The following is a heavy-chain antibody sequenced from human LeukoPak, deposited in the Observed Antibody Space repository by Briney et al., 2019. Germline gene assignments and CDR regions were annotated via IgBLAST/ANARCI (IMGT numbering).Heavy chain of an antibody. CDR1: GFTFSSYA. CDR3: ASVQSSSWYTNYYYGMDV. Sequence: PGGSLRLSCAASGFTFSSYAMHWVRQAPGKGLEWVAVISYDGSNKYYADSVKGRFTISRDNSKNTLYLQMNSLRAEDTAVYYCASVQSSSWYTNYYYGMDVWGQGTTVTVSS. J-gene: IGHJ6*02. D-gene: IGHD6-13*01. CDR2: ISYDGSNK. V-gene: IGHV3-30-3*01.